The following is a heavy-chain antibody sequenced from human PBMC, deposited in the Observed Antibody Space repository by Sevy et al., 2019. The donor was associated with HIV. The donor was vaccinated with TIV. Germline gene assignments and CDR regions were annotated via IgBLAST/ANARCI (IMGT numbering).Heavy chain of an antibody. Sequence: GGSLRLSCAASGFPFSNYAMSWVRQAPGKGLEWVSTLIGGGSRTYYADSMTGRLIISRDNSRKTLYLEMNSLRAEDTAIYYGGKRRIQSGLSGGGANFGMDVCGRGTTVTVSS. CDR3: GKRRIQSGLSGGGANFGMDV. J-gene: IGHJ6*02. V-gene: IGHV3-23*01. CDR2: LIGGGSRT. D-gene: IGHD2-8*02. CDR1: GFPFSNYA.